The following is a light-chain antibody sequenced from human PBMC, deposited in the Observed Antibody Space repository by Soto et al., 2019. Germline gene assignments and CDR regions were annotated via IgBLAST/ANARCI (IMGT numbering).Light chain of an antibody. CDR1: QSVSSSY. CDR2: GAS. J-gene: IGKJ4*01. V-gene: IGKV3-20*01. Sequence: EIVFTQSPGTLSLSPGERATLSCRASQSVSSSYLAWYQQKPGQAPRLLIYGASSRATGIPDRFSGSGSGTDFTLTISRLEPEDFAVYYCQQYGSSRPLTFGGGTKVDIK. CDR3: QQYGSSRPLT.